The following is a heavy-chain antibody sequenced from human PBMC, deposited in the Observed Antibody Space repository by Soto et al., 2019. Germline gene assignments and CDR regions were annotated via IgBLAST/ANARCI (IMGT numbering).Heavy chain of an antibody. CDR3: AKDLGTMVRGVSLNPDAFDI. CDR2: ISGSGGST. J-gene: IGHJ3*02. Sequence: PGGSLRLSCAASGFTFSSYAMSWVRQAPGKGLEWVSAISGSGGSTYYADSVKGRFTISRDNSKNTLYLQMNSLRAEDTAVYYCAKDLGTMVRGVSLNPDAFDIWGQGTMVT. CDR1: GFTFSSYA. D-gene: IGHD3-10*01. V-gene: IGHV3-23*01.